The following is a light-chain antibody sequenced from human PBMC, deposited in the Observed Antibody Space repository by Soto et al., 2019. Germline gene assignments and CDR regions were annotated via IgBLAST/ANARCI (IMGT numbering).Light chain of an antibody. CDR2: EDN. CDR3: QSYDATTQV. Sequence: NFMLTQPHSVSESPGKTVIISCTRSSGSIASNYVQWYQQRPGSSPTTVIYEDNQRPSGVPDRFSGSIDSSSNSASLTISALETGDEADDFCQSYDATTQVFGGGTQLTVL. CDR1: SGSIASNY. V-gene: IGLV6-57*01. J-gene: IGLJ3*02.